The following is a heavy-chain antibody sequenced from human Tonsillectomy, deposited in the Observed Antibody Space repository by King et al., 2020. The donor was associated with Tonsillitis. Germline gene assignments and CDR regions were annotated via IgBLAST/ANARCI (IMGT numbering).Heavy chain of an antibody. J-gene: IGHJ4*02. CDR1: GFTFSTYG. D-gene: IGHD3-22*01. Sequence: QVQLVEAGGGVVQPGRSLRLSCAASGFTFSTYGIHWVRQAPGKGLEWVALISYDGSNKYYADHVRGRFTISRDTSKNTVYLQMNSLRAEDTAVYYCARAYYYDTSRTPDYWGQGTLITVSS. V-gene: IGHV3-33*05. CDR3: ARAYYYDTSRTPDY. CDR2: ISYDGSNK.